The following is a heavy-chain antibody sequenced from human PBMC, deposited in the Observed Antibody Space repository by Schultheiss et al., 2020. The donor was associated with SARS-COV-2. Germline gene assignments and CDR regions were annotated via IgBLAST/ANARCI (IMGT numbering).Heavy chain of an antibody. D-gene: IGHD2-15*01. CDR1: GGSISSYY. V-gene: IGHV4-4*07. Sequence: SETLSLTCTVSGGSISSYYWSWIRQPAGKGLEWIGLYAGGTTNYNPSLKSRVTISVDTSKNQFSLKLSSVTAADTAVYYCARASSSLLNYYYYGMDVWGRGTTVTVSS. J-gene: IGHJ6*02. CDR3: ARASSSLLNYYYYGMDV. CDR2: YAGGTT.